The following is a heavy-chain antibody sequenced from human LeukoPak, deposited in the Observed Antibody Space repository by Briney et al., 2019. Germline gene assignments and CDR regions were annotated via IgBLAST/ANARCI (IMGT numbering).Heavy chain of an antibody. CDR3: ARDSGIAGYYFDY. CDR1: GFTFSSFW. CDR2: IQQDGSER. V-gene: IGHV3-7*01. Sequence: QAGGSLRLSCAASGFTFSSFWMSWVRQSPGQGLEWVANIQQDGSERYYVDSVKGRFTISRDNAKNSLYLQMNSLTAEDTAVYYCARDSGIAGYYFDYWGQGSLVTVSS. J-gene: IGHJ4*02. D-gene: IGHD6-13*01.